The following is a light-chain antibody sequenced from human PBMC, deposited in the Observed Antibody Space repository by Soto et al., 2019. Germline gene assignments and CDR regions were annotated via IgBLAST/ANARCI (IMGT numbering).Light chain of an antibody. CDR1: QSVSSN. V-gene: IGKV3-15*01. J-gene: IGKJ1*01. CDR3: QQYNDWPLT. Sequence: EIVMTQSPVTLSVSPGERVTLSCRASQSVSSNLAWYQQKPGQAPSLLIYGAFTRATGIPARFSGTGSGTEFTLTISSLQSEDFALYYCQQYNDWPLTFRQGIKVDIK. CDR2: GAF.